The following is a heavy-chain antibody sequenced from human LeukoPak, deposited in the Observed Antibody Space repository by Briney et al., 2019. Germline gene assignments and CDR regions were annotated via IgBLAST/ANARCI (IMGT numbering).Heavy chain of an antibody. D-gene: IGHD3-3*01. V-gene: IGHV3-15*01. CDR1: GFTFSDYY. J-gene: IGHJ6*03. CDR3: TTDFWSGYAYYYYMDV. Sequence: GGSLSLSCAASGFTFSDYYMSWVRQAPGRGLEWVGRIKSKTDGGTTDYAAPAKGRFTISRDDSKNTLYLQMNSLKTEDTAVYYCTTDFWSGYAYYYYMDVWGKGTTVTVSS. CDR2: IKSKTDGGTT.